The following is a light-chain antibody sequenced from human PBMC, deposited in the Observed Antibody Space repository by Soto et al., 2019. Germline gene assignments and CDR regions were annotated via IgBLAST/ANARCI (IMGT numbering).Light chain of an antibody. V-gene: IGLV1-40*01. CDR2: GNS. J-gene: IGLJ2*01. Sequence: QSVLTQPPSVSGAPGQRVTISCTGSSSNIGAGYDVPWDQQLPGTAPKRLIYGNSNRPSGVPDRFSGSKSGTSASLAITGLQAEDEADYYCQSYDSSLSGVVFGGGTKLTVL. CDR3: QSYDSSLSGVV. CDR1: SSNIGAGYD.